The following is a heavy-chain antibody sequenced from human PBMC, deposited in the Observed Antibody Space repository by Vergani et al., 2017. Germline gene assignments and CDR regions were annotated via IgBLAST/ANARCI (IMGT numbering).Heavy chain of an antibody. D-gene: IGHD5-18*01. CDR3: ARDSGQLWESMDV. J-gene: IGHJ6*02. CDR2: ISSSSSYI. CDR1: GFTFSSYS. Sequence: EVQLVESGGGLVKPGGSLRLSCAASGFTFSSYSMNWVRQAPGKGLEWVSSISSSSSYIYYADSVKGRFTISRDNAKNSLYLQMNSLRAEDTAVYYCARDSGQLWESMDVWGQGTTVTVSS. V-gene: IGHV3-21*04.